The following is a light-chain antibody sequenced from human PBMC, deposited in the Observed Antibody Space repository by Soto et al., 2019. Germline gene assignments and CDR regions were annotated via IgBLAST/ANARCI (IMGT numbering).Light chain of an antibody. V-gene: IGKV3-11*01. CDR2: DAS. Sequence: EIVLTQSPATLSLSPGERATLSCRASQSVSSYLAWYQQKPGQAPRLLIYDASNRATGIPARFSGSGSGTDFTLTSSRLEPEYFAVYYCQQRSNWPLASTFGQGTKLEIK. J-gene: IGKJ2*01. CDR3: QQRSNWPLAST. CDR1: QSVSSY.